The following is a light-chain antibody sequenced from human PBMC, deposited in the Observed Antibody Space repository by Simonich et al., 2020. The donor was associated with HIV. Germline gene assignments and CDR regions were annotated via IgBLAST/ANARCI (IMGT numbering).Light chain of an antibody. CDR1: SSDVGGYNY. CDR3: SSYAGSNNLV. CDR2: EVS. J-gene: IGLJ2*01. Sequence: QSALTQPPSASGSPGQSVTISCTGTSSDVGGYNYVSWYQQHPGKAPKLMINEVSQRPAGVPDRFSGSKAGNTASRTVSGLQAEDEADYYCSSYAGSNNLVFGGGTKLTVL. V-gene: IGLV2-8*01.